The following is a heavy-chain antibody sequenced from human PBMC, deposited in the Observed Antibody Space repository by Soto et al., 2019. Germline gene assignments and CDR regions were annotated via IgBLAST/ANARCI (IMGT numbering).Heavy chain of an antibody. Sequence: GASVKVSCKASGGTFSSYTISWVRQAPGQGLEWMGRIIPILGIANYAQKFQGRVTITADKSTSTAYMELSSLRSEDTAVYYCASRGESDFWSGTGAAFDIWGQGTMVTVSS. CDR2: IIPILGIA. V-gene: IGHV1-69*02. J-gene: IGHJ3*02. D-gene: IGHD3-3*01. CDR1: GGTFSSYT. CDR3: ASRGESDFWSGTGAAFDI.